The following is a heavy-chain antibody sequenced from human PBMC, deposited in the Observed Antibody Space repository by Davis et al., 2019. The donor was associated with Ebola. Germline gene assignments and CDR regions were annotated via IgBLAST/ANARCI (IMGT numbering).Heavy chain of an antibody. CDR3: TTGYIVVVITSTRDY. CDR2: IKSKTDGGTT. V-gene: IGHV3-15*07. Sequence: PGGSLRLSCAASGFTFSNAWMNWVRQAPGKGLEWVGRIKSKTDGGTTDYAAPVKGRFTISRDDSKNTLYLQMNSLKTEDTAVYYCTTGYIVVVITSTRDYWGQGTLVTVSS. CDR1: GFTFSNAW. D-gene: IGHD3-22*01. J-gene: IGHJ4*02.